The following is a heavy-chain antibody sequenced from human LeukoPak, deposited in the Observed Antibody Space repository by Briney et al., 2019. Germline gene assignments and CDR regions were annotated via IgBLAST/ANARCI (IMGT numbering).Heavy chain of an antibody. Sequence: SETLSLTCTASGGSISSYYWSWIRQPAGKGLEWIGRIYTSGSANYNPSLKSRVTMSVDTSKNQFSLKLSSVTAADTAVYYCARDQSAHYYYYMDVWGKGTTVTVSS. CDR2: IYTSGSA. J-gene: IGHJ6*03. V-gene: IGHV4-4*07. CDR3: ARDQSAHYYYYMDV. CDR1: GGSISSYY.